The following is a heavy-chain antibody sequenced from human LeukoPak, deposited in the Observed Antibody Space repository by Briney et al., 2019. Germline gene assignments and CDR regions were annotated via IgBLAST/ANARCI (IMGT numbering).Heavy chain of an antibody. Sequence: PGRSLRLSCTASGVTLKDHAMHWLRQAPGRGLEWVSGTYWNGGGAGYADSVKGRFTISRDNAKNSLYLQMNSLKPEDTAVYYCTKDVTAGGLDYWGQGTPVIVSS. CDR3: TKDVTAGGLDY. CDR1: GVTLKDHA. CDR2: TYWNGGGA. V-gene: IGHV3-9*01. J-gene: IGHJ4*02. D-gene: IGHD6-13*01.